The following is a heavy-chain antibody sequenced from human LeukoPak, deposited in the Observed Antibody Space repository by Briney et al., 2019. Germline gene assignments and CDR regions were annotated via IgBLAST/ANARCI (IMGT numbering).Heavy chain of an antibody. CDR2: ICPGDSDT. D-gene: IGHD6-13*01. J-gene: IGHJ3*02. Sequence: GESLKISCKGSGYSFTSYWIGWVRQMPGKGLEWMGIICPGDSDTRYSPSFQGQVTISADKSTSTAYLQWSSLKASDTAMYYCARHWSSSSWYDDAFDIWGQGTMVTVSS. CDR3: ARHWSSSSWYDDAFDI. V-gene: IGHV5-51*01. CDR1: GYSFTSYW.